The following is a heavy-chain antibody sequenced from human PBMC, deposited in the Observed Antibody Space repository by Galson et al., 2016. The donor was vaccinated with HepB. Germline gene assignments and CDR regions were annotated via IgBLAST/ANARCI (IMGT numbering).Heavy chain of an antibody. D-gene: IGHD2/OR15-2a*01. CDR3: ARGHFRFTFGYFDY. V-gene: IGHV3-30-3*01. CDR2: ISYDGSEK. CDR1: GFTFSDFA. Sequence: SLRLSCAASGFTFSDFAMNWVRQAPGKGLEWVSVISYDGSEKYYADSVKGRFTISRDNPKNTVSLQVNTLIPEDTAVYYCARGHFRFTFGYFDYWGQGTLVAVSS. J-gene: IGHJ4*02.